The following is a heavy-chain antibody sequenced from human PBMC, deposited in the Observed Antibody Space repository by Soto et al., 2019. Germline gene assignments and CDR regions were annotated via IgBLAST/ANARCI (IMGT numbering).Heavy chain of an antibody. Sequence: GGSLRLSCAASGFTFSSYAMSWVRQAPGKGLEWVSAISGSGGSTYYADSVKGRFTISRDNSKNTLYLQMNSLRAEDTAVYYCARVVDTAMVTIQGYYYYGMDVWGQGTTVTVSS. J-gene: IGHJ6*02. V-gene: IGHV3-23*01. D-gene: IGHD5-18*01. CDR1: GFTFSSYA. CDR3: ARVVDTAMVTIQGYYYYGMDV. CDR2: ISGSGGST.